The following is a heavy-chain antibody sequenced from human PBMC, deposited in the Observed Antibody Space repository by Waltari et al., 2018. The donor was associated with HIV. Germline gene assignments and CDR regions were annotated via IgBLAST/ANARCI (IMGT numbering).Heavy chain of an antibody. V-gene: IGHV4-38-2*02. J-gene: IGHJ6*02. Sequence: QVQLQESGPGLVKPSETLSLTCTVSGYSISSGYYWGWIRQPPGKGLEWIGSIYHSGSADYKSSLKRRGTISVDTSKNQFALKLSSATAADTAVYYCARDRYDSSGYLATYNNYYGVDVWGQGTTVTVSS. CDR1: GYSISSGYY. CDR3: ARDRYDSSGYLATYNNYYGVDV. CDR2: IYHSGSA. D-gene: IGHD3-22*01.